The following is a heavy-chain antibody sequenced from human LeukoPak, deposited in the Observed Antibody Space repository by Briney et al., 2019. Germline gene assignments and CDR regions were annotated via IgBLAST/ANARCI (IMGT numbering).Heavy chain of an antibody. CDR3: ARPASRGVGRYFDL. CDR1: GFTFSSYA. V-gene: IGHV3-30*04. Sequence: PGRSLRLSCAASGFTFSSYAMHWVRQAPGKGLEWVAVISYDGSNKYYADSVKGRFTISRDNSKNTLYLQMNSLRAEDTALYYCARPASRGVGRYFDLWGRGTLVTVSS. J-gene: IGHJ2*01. CDR2: ISYDGSNK. D-gene: IGHD3-10*01.